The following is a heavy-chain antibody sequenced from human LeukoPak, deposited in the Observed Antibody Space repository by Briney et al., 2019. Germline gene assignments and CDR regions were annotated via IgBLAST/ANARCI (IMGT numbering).Heavy chain of an antibody. CDR3: ARIVATNRFDY. D-gene: IGHD5-12*01. V-gene: IGHV4-39*01. CDR1: GGSISSSSYY. CDR2: IYYSGST. J-gene: IGHJ4*02. Sequence: SETLSLTCTVSGGSISSSSYYWGWIRQPPGKGLEWVGSIYYSGSTYYNPSLKSRVTISVDTSKNQFSLKLSPVTAADTAVYYCARIVATNRFDYWGQGTLVTVSS.